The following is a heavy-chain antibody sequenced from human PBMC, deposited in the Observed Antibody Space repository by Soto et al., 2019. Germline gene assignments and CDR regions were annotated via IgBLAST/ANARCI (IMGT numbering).Heavy chain of an antibody. CDR2: IYYSGST. CDR1: GGSISSYY. J-gene: IGHJ4*02. D-gene: IGHD3-10*01. CDR3: ARSGGAGPGGE. Sequence: SETLSLTCTVSGGSISSYYWSWIRQPPGKGLEWIGYIYYSGSTNYNPSLKSRVTISVDTSKNQFSLKLSSVTAADTAVYYCARSGGAGPGGEWGQGTLVTVSS. V-gene: IGHV4-59*01.